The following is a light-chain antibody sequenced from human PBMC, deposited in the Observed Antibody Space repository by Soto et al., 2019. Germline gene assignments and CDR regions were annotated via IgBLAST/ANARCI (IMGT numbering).Light chain of an antibody. Sequence: LTQPPSLSVAPGQRVAISCTGSGSNIGAPYDVHWYQHLPGTAPKLLIYGSTNRPSGVPGRFSGSKSGTSASLAITGLQAEDEADYYCKSYDSSLSGYVFGAGTKVTVL. CDR2: GST. V-gene: IGLV1-40*01. CDR3: KSYDSSLSGYV. CDR1: GSNIGAPYD. J-gene: IGLJ1*01.